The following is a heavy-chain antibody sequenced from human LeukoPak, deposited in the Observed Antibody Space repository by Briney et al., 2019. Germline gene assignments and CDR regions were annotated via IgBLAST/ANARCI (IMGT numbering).Heavy chain of an antibody. Sequence: GESLKISCKASGYTFTTYWIGWVRQMPGKGLEWMGKIDPSDSYTNYSPSLQGHVTISADKSISTAYLQWSSLKASDTAMYYCARIPLDSSGYYYAGDGFDIWGQGTMVTVSS. J-gene: IGHJ3*02. CDR2: IDPSDSYT. D-gene: IGHD3-22*01. V-gene: IGHV5-10-1*01. CDR1: GYTFTTYW. CDR3: ARIPLDSSGYYYAGDGFDI.